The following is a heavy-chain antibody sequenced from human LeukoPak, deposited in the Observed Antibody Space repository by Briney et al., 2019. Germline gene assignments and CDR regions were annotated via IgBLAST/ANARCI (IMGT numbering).Heavy chain of an antibody. Sequence: ASVKVSCKASGYTFTGYYMHWVRHGPGQGLEWMGRINLNSGGTNYAQKFHGRVTMTRDTSISTAYMELSRLRSDDTAVYYCARGWFQSPVPAADDHDAFDIWGQGTMVTVSS. CDR1: GYTFTGYY. D-gene: IGHD2-2*01. J-gene: IGHJ3*02. CDR2: INLNSGGT. V-gene: IGHV1-2*06. CDR3: ARGWFQSPVPAADDHDAFDI.